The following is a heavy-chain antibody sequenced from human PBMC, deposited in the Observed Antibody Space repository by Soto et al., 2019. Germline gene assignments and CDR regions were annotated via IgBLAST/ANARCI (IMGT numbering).Heavy chain of an antibody. Sequence: QVHLVQSGAEVKKPGSSVRVSCKTSGYTFSNYAISWVRQAPGQGLEWMGWINTGSGYTNYAHDRPTMTKAASPSPAYPEVTTLPSDDTAIYYCPRDRVYTGGSDADYWGQGTLVTVSS. CDR2: INTGSGYT. CDR3: PRDRVYTGGSDADY. J-gene: IGHJ4*02. V-gene: IGHV1-18*01. CDR1: GYTFSNYA. D-gene: IGHD2-8*02.